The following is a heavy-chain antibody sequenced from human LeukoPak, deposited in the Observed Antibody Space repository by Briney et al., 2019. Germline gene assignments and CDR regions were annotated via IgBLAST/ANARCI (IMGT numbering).Heavy chain of an antibody. D-gene: IGHD2-8*01. V-gene: IGHV4-34*01. CDR3: ARARVDGCMHY. CDR2: INHSGST. J-gene: IGHJ4*02. CDR1: GGSFSGYY. Sequence: SETLSLTCAVYGGSFSGYYWSWIRQPPGKGLEWIGEINHSGSTNYNPSLKSRVTISVDTSKNQFSLKLSSVTAADTAVYYCARARVDGCMHYWGQGTLVTVSS.